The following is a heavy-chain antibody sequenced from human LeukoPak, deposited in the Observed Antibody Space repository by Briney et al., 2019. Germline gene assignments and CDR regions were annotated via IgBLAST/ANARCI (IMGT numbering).Heavy chain of an antibody. CDR1: GITLSNYG. CDR3: AKRGVVIRVILVGFHKEAYYFDS. V-gene: IGHV3-23*01. J-gene: IGHJ4*02. D-gene: IGHD3-22*01. CDR2: ISDSGGRT. Sequence: QPGGSLRLSCAVSGITLSNYGMSWVRQAPGKGLEWVAGISDSGGRTNYADSVKGRFTISRDNPKNTLYLQMNSLRAEDTAVYFCAKRGVVIRVILVGFHKEAYYFDSWGPGALVTVSS.